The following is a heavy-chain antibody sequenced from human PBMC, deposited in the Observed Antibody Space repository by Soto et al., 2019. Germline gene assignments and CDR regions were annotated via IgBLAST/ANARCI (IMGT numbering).Heavy chain of an antibody. CDR2: IRDGGEST. CDR3: APNVYWSGGNCHYDAVDI. V-gene: IGHV3-23*01. D-gene: IGHD2-15*01. Sequence: EVPLLESGGGLVQPGESLRLSCAVSGFIFGNYMMTWVRQAPGKGLEWVSTIRDGGESTYYADAVKGRFTISRDNSKITVYLQVDSLGAEDTAVYYCAPNVYWSGGNCHYDAVDIRGQGTMVTVSS. CDR1: GFIFGNYM. J-gene: IGHJ3*02.